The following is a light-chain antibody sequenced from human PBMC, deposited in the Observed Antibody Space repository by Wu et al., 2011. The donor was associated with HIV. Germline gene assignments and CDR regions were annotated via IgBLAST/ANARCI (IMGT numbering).Light chain of an antibody. J-gene: IGKJ4*01. CDR3: QQYASSPLLT. CDR1: QSVSSY. CDR2: DAS. V-gene: IGKV3-20*01. Sequence: EIVLTQSPGTLSLSPGERATLSCRASQSVSSYLAWYQQKPGQAPRLLIYDASNRATSIPARFSGSGSGTDFTLIIRRLEPEDFAVYYCQQYASSPLLTFGGGTKVEIK.